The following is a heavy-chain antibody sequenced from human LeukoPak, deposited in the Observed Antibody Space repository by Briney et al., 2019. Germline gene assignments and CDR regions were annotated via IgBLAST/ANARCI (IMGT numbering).Heavy chain of an antibody. J-gene: IGHJ4*02. V-gene: IGHV3-23*01. D-gene: IGHD6-13*01. CDR1: GFTFSSYA. Sequence: PGGSLRLSCAASGFTFSSYAMNWVRQAPGKGLEWVSGISGSGDSTHYADPVKGRFTISRDFSKNTLYLQMNSLRAEDTVIYYCAKKAAPGAAHFDYWGQGTLVTVSS. CDR2: ISGSGDST. CDR3: AKKAAPGAAHFDY.